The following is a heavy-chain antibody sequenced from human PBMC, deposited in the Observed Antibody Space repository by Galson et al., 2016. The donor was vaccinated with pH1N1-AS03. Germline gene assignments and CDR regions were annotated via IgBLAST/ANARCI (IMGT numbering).Heavy chain of an antibody. CDR2: IYYSGST. Sequence: LSLTCTVSGGSISSSSYYWGWIRQPPGKGLEWIGSIYYSGSTYYNPSLKSRVTISVDTSKNQFSLKLSSVTAADTAVYYCARRVYGDYVSWFDPWGQGTLVTVSS. CDR3: ARRVYGDYVSWFDP. V-gene: IGHV4-39*01. J-gene: IGHJ5*02. CDR1: GGSISSSSYY. D-gene: IGHD4-17*01.